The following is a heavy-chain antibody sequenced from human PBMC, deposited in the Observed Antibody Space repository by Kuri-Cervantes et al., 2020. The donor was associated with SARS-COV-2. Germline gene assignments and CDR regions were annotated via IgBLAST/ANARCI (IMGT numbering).Heavy chain of an antibody. Sequence: GESLKISCAASGFTFSSYAMHWVRQAPGKGLEWVAVISYDGSNKYYADSVKGRFTISRDNSKNTLYLQMNSLRAEDTAVYYCARDDEVTTHYGAAFDIWGQGTMVTVSS. CDR2: ISYDGSNK. CDR3: ARDDEVTTHYGAAFDI. CDR1: GFTFSSYA. J-gene: IGHJ3*02. D-gene: IGHD4-11*01. V-gene: IGHV3-30*14.